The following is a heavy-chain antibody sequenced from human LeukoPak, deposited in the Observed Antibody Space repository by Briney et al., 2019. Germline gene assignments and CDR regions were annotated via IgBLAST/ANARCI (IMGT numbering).Heavy chain of an antibody. D-gene: IGHD3-10*01. CDR2: IWYDGSNK. CDR1: GFSFSNYG. J-gene: IGHJ4*02. Sequence: GGSLRLSCVVSGFSFSNYGMHWVRQAPGKGLEWVAVIWYDGSNKYYADSVKGRFTISRDNSKNTLYLQMNSLRAEDTAVYYCAREAEELLWFGDLADSWGQGTLVTVSS. V-gene: IGHV3-33*08. CDR3: AREAEELLWFGDLADS.